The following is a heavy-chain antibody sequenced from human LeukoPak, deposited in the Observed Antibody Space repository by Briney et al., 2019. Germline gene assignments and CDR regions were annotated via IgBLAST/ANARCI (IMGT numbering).Heavy chain of an antibody. V-gene: IGHV4-4*07. Sequence: SETLSLTCTVSGGSISSYYWSWIRQPAGKGLEWIGRIYTSGSTNYKPSLKSRVTMSVDTSKNQFSLKLSSVTAADTAVYYCARGLYDSSGPNYGYWGQGTLVTVSS. D-gene: IGHD3-22*01. CDR2: IYTSGST. J-gene: IGHJ4*02. CDR1: GGSISSYY. CDR3: ARGLYDSSGPNYGY.